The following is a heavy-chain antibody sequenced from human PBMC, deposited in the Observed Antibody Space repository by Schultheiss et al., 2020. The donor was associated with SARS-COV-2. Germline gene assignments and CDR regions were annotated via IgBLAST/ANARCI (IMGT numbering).Heavy chain of an antibody. V-gene: IGHV4-61*08. CDR1: GGSISSGDYY. D-gene: IGHD1-26*01. CDR2: IYYSGST. CDR3: ARGGGSYLNPFDY. Sequence: SETLSLTCAVYGGSISSGDYYWSWIRQPPGKGLEWIGYIYYSGSTYYNPSLKSRVTISVDTSKNQFSLKLSSLTAADTAVYYCARGGGSYLNPFDYWGQGTLVTVSS. J-gene: IGHJ4*02.